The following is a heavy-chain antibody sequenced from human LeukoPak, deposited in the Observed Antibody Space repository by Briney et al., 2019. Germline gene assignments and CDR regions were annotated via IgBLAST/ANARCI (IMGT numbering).Heavy chain of an antibody. CDR1: GGSISSYY. CDR3: AREGIPTGDFDY. V-gene: IGHV4-59*01. Sequence: SETLSLTCTVSGGSISSYYWIWIRQPPGKGLERIGYIYYSGSTNYNPSLKSRVTISVDTSKNQFSLKLSSVTAADTAVYYCAREGIPTGDFDYWGQGTLVTVSS. CDR2: IYYSGST. D-gene: IGHD4-17*01. J-gene: IGHJ4*02.